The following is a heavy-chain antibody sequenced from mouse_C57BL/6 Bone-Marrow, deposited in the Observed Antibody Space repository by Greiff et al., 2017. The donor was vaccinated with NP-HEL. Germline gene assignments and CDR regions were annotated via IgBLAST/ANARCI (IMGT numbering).Heavy chain of an antibody. D-gene: IGHD2-5*01. CDR2: INYDGSST. V-gene: IGHV5-16*01. CDR1: GFTFSDYY. CDR3: ARVLCSNYVGGFDY. J-gene: IGHJ2*01. Sequence: EVKLVESEGGLVQPGSSMKLSCTASGFTFSDYYMAWVRQVPEKGLEWVANINYDGSSTYYLDSLKSRFIISRDNAKNIRYLQMSSLKSEDTATYYCARVLCSNYVGGFDYWGQGTTLTVSS.